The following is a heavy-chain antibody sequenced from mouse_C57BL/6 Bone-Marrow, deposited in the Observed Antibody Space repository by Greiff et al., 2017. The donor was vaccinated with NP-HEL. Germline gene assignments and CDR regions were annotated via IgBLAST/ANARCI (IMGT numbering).Heavy chain of an antibody. CDR2: IHPNSGST. CDR3: AIWGYYGKDY. CDR1: GYTFTSYW. V-gene: IGHV1-64*01. J-gene: IGHJ2*01. D-gene: IGHD2-1*01. Sequence: QVQLQQPGAELVKPGASVKLSCKASGYTFTSYWMHWVKQRPGQGLEWIGMIHPNSGSTNYNEKFKSKATLTVDKSSSTAYMQLSSLTSKDSAVYYCAIWGYYGKDYWGQGTTLTVSS.